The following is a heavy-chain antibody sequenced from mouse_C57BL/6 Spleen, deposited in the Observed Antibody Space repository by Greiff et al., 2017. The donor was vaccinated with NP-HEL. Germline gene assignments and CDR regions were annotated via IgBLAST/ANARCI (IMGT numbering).Heavy chain of an antibody. CDR3: ARRATIYDGYLSWFAY. Sequence: EVKLVESGGGLVKPGGSLKLSCAASGFTFSSYTMSWVRQTPEKRLEWVATISGGGGNTYYPDSVKGRFTISRDNAKNTLYLQMSSLRSEDTALYYCARRATIYDGYLSWFAYWGQGTLVTVSA. V-gene: IGHV5-9*01. D-gene: IGHD2-3*01. CDR2: ISGGGGNT. J-gene: IGHJ3*01. CDR1: GFTFSSYT.